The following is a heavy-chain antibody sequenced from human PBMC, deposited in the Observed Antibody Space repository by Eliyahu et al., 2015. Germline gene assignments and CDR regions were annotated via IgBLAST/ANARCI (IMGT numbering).Heavy chain of an antibody. Sequence: QVQLVQSGAEVKKPGSSVKVSCKASGGTFSSYAISWVRQAPGQGPWVVGEGTPLPLVANYAQKFQGRVTITADKSTSTAYMELSSLRSEDTAVYYCARSGFGELLDYYGMDVWGQGTTVTVSS. V-gene: IGHV1-69*04. CDR2: TPLPLVA. CDR3: ARSGFGELLDYYGMDV. J-gene: IGHJ6*02. CDR1: GGTFSSYA. D-gene: IGHD3-10*01.